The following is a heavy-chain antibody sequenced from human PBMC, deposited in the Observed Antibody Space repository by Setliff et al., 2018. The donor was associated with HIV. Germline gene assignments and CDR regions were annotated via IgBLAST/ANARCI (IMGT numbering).Heavy chain of an antibody. CDR1: GGSMNTYY. Sequence: PSETLSLTCTVSGGSMNTYYWSWIRQPPGKGLEWIGYMYYSGSTNCNPSLKSRVTISVDTSKKQLSLRLRSVTAADTAKYYCAGGLAGDYDFWSGYRDYYYMDIWGKGTTVTVSS. CDR2: MYYSGST. J-gene: IGHJ6*03. V-gene: IGHV4-59*08. CDR3: AGGLAGDYDFWSGYRDYYYMDI. D-gene: IGHD3-3*01.